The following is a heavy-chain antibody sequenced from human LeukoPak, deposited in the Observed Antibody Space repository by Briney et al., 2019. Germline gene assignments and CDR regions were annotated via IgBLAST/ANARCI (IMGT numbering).Heavy chain of an antibody. Sequence: GASVKVSCKASGYTFTSYGISWVRQAPGQGLEWMGWISAYSGNTNYAQKLQGRVTMTTDTSTSTAYMELRSLRSDDTAVYYCARPLAYCGGDCYSFDYWGQGTLVTVSS. D-gene: IGHD2-21*02. V-gene: IGHV1-18*01. CDR1: GYTFTSYG. CDR2: ISAYSGNT. J-gene: IGHJ4*02. CDR3: ARPLAYCGGDCYSFDY.